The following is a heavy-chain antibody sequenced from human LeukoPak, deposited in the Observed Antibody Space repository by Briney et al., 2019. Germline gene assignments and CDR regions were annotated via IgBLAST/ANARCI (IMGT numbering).Heavy chain of an antibody. CDR3: ARDGSSGRGYYYYYGMDV. CDR1: GFTFSSYS. V-gene: IGHV3-21*04. D-gene: IGHD1-26*01. CDR2: ISSSSSYI. J-gene: IGHJ6*04. Sequence: GGSLRLSCAASGFTFSSYSMNWVRQAPGKGLEWVSSISSSSSYIYYADSVKGRFTLSRDNSKNTLYLQMNNLRAEDTAVYYCARDGSSGRGYYYYYGMDVWGEGTTVTVSS.